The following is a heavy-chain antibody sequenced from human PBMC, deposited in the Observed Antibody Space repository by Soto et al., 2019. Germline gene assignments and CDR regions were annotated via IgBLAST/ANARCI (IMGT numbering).Heavy chain of an antibody. Sequence: QCLSLTCAMSGNSVSSNSAAWNSIRQSPSRGLEWLGRTYYRSKWYNDYAVSVKSRITINPDTSKNQFSLQLNSVTPEDTAVYYCARDLIAAAGDYYYYGMDVWGQGTTVTVSS. V-gene: IGHV6-1*01. J-gene: IGHJ6*02. CDR1: GNSVSSNSAA. CDR2: TYYRSKWYN. CDR3: ARDLIAAAGDYYYYGMDV. D-gene: IGHD6-13*01.